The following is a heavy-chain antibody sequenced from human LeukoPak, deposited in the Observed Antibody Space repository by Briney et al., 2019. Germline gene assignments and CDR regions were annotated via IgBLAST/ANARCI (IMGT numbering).Heavy chain of an antibody. Sequence: GGSMRLSCAASEFTFSSYAMSWVRQAPGKGLEWVSAISGSGGSTYYANSVKGRFTISRDNSKNTLYLQMNSLRAEDTAVYYCARAGRGYSGGPYAFDIWGQGTMVTVSS. CDR1: EFTFSSYA. J-gene: IGHJ3*02. CDR2: ISGSGGST. CDR3: ARAGRGYSGGPYAFDI. V-gene: IGHV3-23*01. D-gene: IGHD6-19*01.